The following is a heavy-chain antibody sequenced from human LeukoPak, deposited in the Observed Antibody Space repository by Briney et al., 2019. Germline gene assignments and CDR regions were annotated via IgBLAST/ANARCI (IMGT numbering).Heavy chain of an antibody. Sequence: GASVKVSCKASGGTFSSYAISWVRQAPGQGLEWMGGIIPIFGTANYAQKFQGRVTITADESTSTAYMELSSLRSEDTAVYYCARGRDGYNLRIDYWGQGTLVTVSS. V-gene: IGHV1-69*13. CDR3: ARGRDGYNLRIDY. CDR1: GGTFSSYA. CDR2: IIPIFGTA. D-gene: IGHD5-24*01. J-gene: IGHJ4*02.